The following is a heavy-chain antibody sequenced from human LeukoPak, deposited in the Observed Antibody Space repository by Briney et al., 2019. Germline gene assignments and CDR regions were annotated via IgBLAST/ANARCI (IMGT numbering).Heavy chain of an antibody. CDR1: GFTFDIYS. D-gene: IGHD3-9*01. J-gene: IGHJ4*02. V-gene: IGHV3-48*01. CDR3: ARDRDWAFDY. CDR2: ISGSGNPI. Sequence: PGGSLRLSCAASGFTFDIYSMNWVRQAPGRGLEWVSYISGSGNPISYTDSVKGRFTISRDNAKNSLFLQMNSLRVEDTAVYYCARDRDWAFDYWGKGTLVTVSS.